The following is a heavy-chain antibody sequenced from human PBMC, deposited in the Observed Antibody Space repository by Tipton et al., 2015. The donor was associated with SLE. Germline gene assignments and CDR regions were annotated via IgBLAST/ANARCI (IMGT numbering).Heavy chain of an antibody. Sequence: GSLRLSCAASGFTFSSYSMNWVRQAPGKGLEWVSSISSSSSYIYYADSVKGRFTISRDNAKNSLYLQMNSLRAEDTAVYYCARSMEYNWNYGGAFDIWGEGTVVTVSS. J-gene: IGHJ3*02. V-gene: IGHV3-21*01. CDR2: ISSSSSYI. CDR3: ARSMEYNWNYGGAFDI. D-gene: IGHD1-7*01. CDR1: GFTFSSYS.